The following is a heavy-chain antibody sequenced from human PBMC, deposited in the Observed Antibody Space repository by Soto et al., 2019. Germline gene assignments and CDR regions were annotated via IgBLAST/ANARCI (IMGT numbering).Heavy chain of an antibody. Sequence: QVQLQESGPGLVKPSQTLSLTCTVSGGSISSGGYYWSWIRQHPGKGLEWIGYIYYSGSTYYNPSRKSRVTISVDTSKNQFSLKLSSVTAADTAVYYCAGVVDYYDSSGYPPNWFDPWGQGTLVTVSS. CDR2: IYYSGST. CDR3: AGVVDYYDSSGYPPNWFDP. CDR1: GGSISSGGYY. V-gene: IGHV4-31*03. D-gene: IGHD3-22*01. J-gene: IGHJ5*02.